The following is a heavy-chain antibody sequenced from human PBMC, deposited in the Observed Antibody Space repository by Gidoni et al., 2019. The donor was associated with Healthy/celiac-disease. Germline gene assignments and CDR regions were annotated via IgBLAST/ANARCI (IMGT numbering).Heavy chain of an antibody. Sequence: EVQLVESGGGLVKPGGSLRLSCAASGFTFRRYSMNWVRQAPGKGLEWVSSISSSSSYIYYADSVKGRFTISRDNAKNSLYLQMNSLRAEDTAVYYCARGIAVAGKNNYYYYGMDVWGQGTTVTVSS. CDR3: ARGIAVAGKNNYYYYGMDV. J-gene: IGHJ6*02. CDR1: GFTFRRYS. D-gene: IGHD6-19*01. CDR2: ISSSSSYI. V-gene: IGHV3-21*01.